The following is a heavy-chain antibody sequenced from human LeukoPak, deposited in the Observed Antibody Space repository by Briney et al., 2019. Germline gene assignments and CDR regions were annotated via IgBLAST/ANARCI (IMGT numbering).Heavy chain of an antibody. J-gene: IGHJ3*01. CDR3: AREFSSKLEWLAYVTGDDAFDV. CDR2: VNPKTGGT. D-gene: IGHD3-3*01. Sequence: ASVKVSCKAFGYSFTGYHLHWVRQAPRQGLEWMGWVNPKTGGTNYARKFQDRVTMTRDTSINTVNMELSRLTSDDTAVYYCAREFSSKLEWLAYVTGDDAFDVWGQGTMITVS. CDR1: GYSFTGYH. V-gene: IGHV1-2*02.